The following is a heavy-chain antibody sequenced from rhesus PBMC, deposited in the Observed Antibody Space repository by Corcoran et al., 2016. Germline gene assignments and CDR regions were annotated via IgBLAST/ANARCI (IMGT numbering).Heavy chain of an antibody. J-gene: IGHJ4*01. CDR1: GASIRSYW. CDR2: GNGNIGTT. D-gene: IGHD5-42*01. V-gene: IGHV4-80*01. CDR3: ASRGYSGY. Sequence: QVQLQESGPGLVTPSETLSPPGAVSGASIRSYWWSWIRQPPGKGLVWIGEGNGNIGTTYYNPSLKSRVTISKDASKNQFSLKLSSVTAADTAVYYCASRGYSGYGGQGVLVTVSS.